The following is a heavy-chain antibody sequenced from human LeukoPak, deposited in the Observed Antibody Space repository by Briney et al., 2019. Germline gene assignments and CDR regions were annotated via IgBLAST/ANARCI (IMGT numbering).Heavy chain of an antibody. CDR1: GGTFSSYA. D-gene: IGHD3-22*01. J-gene: IGHJ4*02. CDR3: ARMIVGRYFDY. CDR2: IIPILGIA. V-gene: IGHV1-69*04. Sequence: ASVKVSCKASGGTFSSYAISWVRQAPGQGLEWMGRIIPILGIANYAQKFQGRVTITADKSTGTAYMELSSLRSEDTAVYYCARMIVGRYFDYWGQGTLVTVSS.